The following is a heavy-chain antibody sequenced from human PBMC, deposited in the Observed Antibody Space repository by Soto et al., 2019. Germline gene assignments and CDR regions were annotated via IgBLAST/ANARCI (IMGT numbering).Heavy chain of an antibody. CDR3: AKVSRRGASIDYDH. D-gene: IGHD3-22*01. J-gene: IGHJ4*02. Sequence: ASVKVSCKASGYTFTSYGISWVRQAPGQGLEWMGWIDVNTNYAQKFQGRVTMTTDTSTSTAYLELSSLRYEDTAVYYCAKVSRRGASIDYDHWGQGTVVTVSS. V-gene: IGHV1-18*01. CDR1: GYTFTSYG. CDR2: IDVNT.